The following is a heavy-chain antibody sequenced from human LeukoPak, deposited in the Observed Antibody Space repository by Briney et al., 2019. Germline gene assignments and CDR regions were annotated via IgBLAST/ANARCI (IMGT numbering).Heavy chain of an antibody. Sequence: GSLRLSCAASGFTFSSYAMSWVRQAPGKGLEWVSAISGSGGSTYYADSVKGRFTISRDNSKNSLYLQMNSLRAEDTAVYYCARAGSSSWYYFDYWGQGTLVTVSS. CDR1: GFTFSSYA. CDR2: ISGSGGST. CDR3: ARAGSSSWYYFDY. V-gene: IGHV3-23*01. D-gene: IGHD6-13*01. J-gene: IGHJ4*02.